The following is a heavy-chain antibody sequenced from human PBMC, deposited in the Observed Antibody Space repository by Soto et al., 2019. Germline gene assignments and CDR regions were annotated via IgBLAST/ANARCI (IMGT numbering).Heavy chain of an antibody. J-gene: IGHJ5*02. V-gene: IGHV1-69*13. Sequence: SVKVSCKASGGTFSSYAISWVRQAPGQGLEWMGGIIPIFGTANYAQKFQGRVTITADESTSTAYMELNSLRSEDTAVYYCARDCSAGSCYHNWFDPWGQGTLVTVSS. D-gene: IGHD2-15*01. CDR3: ARDCSAGSCYHNWFDP. CDR2: IIPIFGTA. CDR1: GGTFSSYA.